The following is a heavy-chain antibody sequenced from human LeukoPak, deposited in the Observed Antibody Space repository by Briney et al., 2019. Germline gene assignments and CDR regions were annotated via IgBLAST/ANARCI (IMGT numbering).Heavy chain of an antibody. D-gene: IGHD1-1*01. Sequence: PSETLSLTCVVSGYSISNGYWAWIRQPPGKGLEWIASIYHTGTTYSNPSLQSRVSLSVDTSKSQFSLNLSAVTAADTAVYYCARGPATTFNWFDPWGQGTLVIVSS. CDR1: GYSISNGY. V-gene: IGHV4-38-2*01. CDR2: IYHTGTT. J-gene: IGHJ5*02. CDR3: ARGPATTFNWFDP.